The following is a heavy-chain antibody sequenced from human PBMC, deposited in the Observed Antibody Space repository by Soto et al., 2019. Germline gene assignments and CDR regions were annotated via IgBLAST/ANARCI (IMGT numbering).Heavy chain of an antibody. J-gene: IGHJ4*02. CDR3: AKAISGYNAPIDH. Sequence: GASVKVSCKASGGTFSSDAISWVRQAPGQGLEWMGGIIPIFGTANYAQKFQGRVTITADESTSTAYMELSSLRSEDTAVYYCAKAISGYNAPIDHWGQGTRVTVSS. CDR2: IIPIFGTA. D-gene: IGHD1-20*01. CDR1: GGTFSSDA. V-gene: IGHV1-69*13.